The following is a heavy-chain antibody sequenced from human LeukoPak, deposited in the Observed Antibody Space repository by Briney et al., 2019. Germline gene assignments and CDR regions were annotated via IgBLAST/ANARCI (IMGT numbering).Heavy chain of an antibody. V-gene: IGHV3-30*02. D-gene: IGHD5-12*01. CDR1: GFTFSNYG. Sequence: PGGSLRLSCAASGFTFSNYGMHWVRQAPGKGLEWVASIRYDGTFEYYADSVKGRFTISRDNSKNTLYLQMNSLRVEDTAVYYCARVVATIVVDLENFQHWGQGTLVTVSS. CDR2: IRYDGTFE. CDR3: ARVVATIVVDLENFQH. J-gene: IGHJ1*01.